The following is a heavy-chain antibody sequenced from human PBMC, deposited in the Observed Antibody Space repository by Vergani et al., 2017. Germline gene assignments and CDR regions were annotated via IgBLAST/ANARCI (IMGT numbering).Heavy chain of an antibody. CDR3: ARPVMEFQLQPGWAFDI. J-gene: IGHJ3*02. V-gene: IGHV4-4*03. Sequence: QVQLQESGPGLVKPLGTLSLTCTVSGDSISSSNWWSWVRQPPGKGLEWIGSVYHSGSTYYNLSLKSRVTISVDTSKNQFSLKLSSVTAADTAVYYCARPVMEFQLQPGWAFDIWGQGTMVSVSS. D-gene: IGHD2-2*01. CDR2: VYHSGST. CDR1: GDSISSSNW.